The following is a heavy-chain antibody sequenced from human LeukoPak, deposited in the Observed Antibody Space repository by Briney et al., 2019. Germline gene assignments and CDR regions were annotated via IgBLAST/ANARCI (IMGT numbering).Heavy chain of an antibody. D-gene: IGHD6-19*01. Sequence: PGGSLRLSCAASGFTFSRYSMSWVRQAPGKGLEWVSGISGTGASIYYADSVKGRFTISRDNSKNALYLQMNSLRAEDTAVYYCAKDWLGLYFYYGLDVWGKGTTVTVSS. CDR1: GFTFSRYS. V-gene: IGHV3-23*01. CDR2: ISGTGASI. CDR3: AKDWLGLYFYYGLDV. J-gene: IGHJ6*04.